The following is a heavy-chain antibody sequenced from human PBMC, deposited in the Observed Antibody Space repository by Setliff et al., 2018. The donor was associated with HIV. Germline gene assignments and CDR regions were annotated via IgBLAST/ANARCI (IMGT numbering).Heavy chain of an antibody. CDR1: GFTFGDYA. V-gene: IGHV3-49*04. CDR2: IRSKTYAGTT. D-gene: IGHD5-12*01. CDR3: TRDRGATIWDYYYGLDL. Sequence: SGFTFGDYAMSWVRQAPGKGLEWVGFIRSKTYAGTTEYAASVKGRFTISRDDSKSSAYLQMNSLKTEDTAVYYCTRDRGATIWDYYYGLDLWGQGTTVTVSS. J-gene: IGHJ6*02.